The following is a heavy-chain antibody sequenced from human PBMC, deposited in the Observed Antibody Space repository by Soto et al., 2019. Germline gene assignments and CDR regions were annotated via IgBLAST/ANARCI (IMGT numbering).Heavy chain of an antibody. V-gene: IGHV3-23*01. D-gene: IGHD1-26*01. CDR1: GFPFSDYA. J-gene: IGHJ4*02. Sequence: LLDSGGGLVQPGGSLRLLCAASGFPFSDYAMSWVRQAPGKGLEWVSAIGGSGRDTYYADSVKDRFIISRDNSKNTVSLQMNSLRAEDTALYYCAKDEVGATRHWGQGTLVIVSS. CDR2: IGGSGRDT. CDR3: AKDEVGATRH.